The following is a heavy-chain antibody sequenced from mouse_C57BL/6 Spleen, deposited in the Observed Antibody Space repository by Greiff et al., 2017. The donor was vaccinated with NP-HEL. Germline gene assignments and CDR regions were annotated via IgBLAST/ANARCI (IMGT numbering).Heavy chain of an antibody. D-gene: IGHD2-1*01. CDR2: IDPSDSYT. CDR1: GYTFTSYW. Sequence: VQLQQPEAELVMPGASVKLSCKASGYTFTSYWMHWVKQRPGQGLEWIGEIDPSDSYTNYNQKFKGKSTLTVDKSSSTAYMQLSSLTSEDSAVYYCARVGSTMAFDYWGQGTTLTVSS. J-gene: IGHJ2*01. CDR3: ARVGSTMAFDY. V-gene: IGHV1-69*01.